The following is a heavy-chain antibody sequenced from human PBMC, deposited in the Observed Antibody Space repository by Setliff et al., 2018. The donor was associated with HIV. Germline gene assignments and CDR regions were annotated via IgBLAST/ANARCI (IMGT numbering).Heavy chain of an antibody. Sequence: GASVKVSCKASGYTLTNYGISWVRQAPGQGLEWMGWISADNGNTNYAQKFQGRVTMTTDTSTTTAYMELRSLRSDDTAVYYCARDRSIIMTFGGGNDAFDIWGQGTMVTVSS. D-gene: IGHD3-16*01. V-gene: IGHV1-18*01. CDR3: ARDRSIIMTFGGGNDAFDI. CDR2: ISADNGNT. CDR1: GYTLTNYG. J-gene: IGHJ3*02.